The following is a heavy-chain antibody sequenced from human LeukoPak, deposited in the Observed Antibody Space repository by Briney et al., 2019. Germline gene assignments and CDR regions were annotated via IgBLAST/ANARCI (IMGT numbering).Heavy chain of an antibody. Sequence: PGGSLRLSCVASGFTFSTYWMSWVRQAPGKGLEWVSYISRSASTMYYADSVKGRFTISRDNAKNSLYLQMNSLRAEDTAVYYCARDGGTVTTGNWFDPWGQGTLVTVSS. CDR3: ARDGGTVTTGNWFDP. D-gene: IGHD4-11*01. CDR2: ISRSASTM. V-gene: IGHV3-48*04. J-gene: IGHJ5*02. CDR1: GFTFSTYW.